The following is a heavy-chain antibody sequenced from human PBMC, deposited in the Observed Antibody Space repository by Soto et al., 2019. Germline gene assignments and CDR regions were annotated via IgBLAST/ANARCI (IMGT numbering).Heavy chain of an antibody. CDR2: ISAYNGNT. CDR3: ARDRYRDDILTGVPMDV. Sequence: ASVKVSCKASGYTFTSYGISWVRQAPGQGLEWMGWISAYNGNTNYAQKLQGRVTMTTDTSTSTAYMELRSLRSDDTAVYYWARDRYRDDILTGVPMDVWGQGTTVTVSS. V-gene: IGHV1-18*01. CDR1: GYTFTSYG. J-gene: IGHJ6*02. D-gene: IGHD3-9*01.